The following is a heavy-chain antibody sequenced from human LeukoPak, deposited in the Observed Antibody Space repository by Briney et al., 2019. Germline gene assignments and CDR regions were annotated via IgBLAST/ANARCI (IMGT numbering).Heavy chain of an antibody. Sequence: GGSLRLSCAASGFTSSSYWMHWARHAPGKGLGWVSRIDSDGSSTSYADSVKGRFTISRDNAKNTEYLQMNSLRAEDTAVYYCARVRSSGWSYFDYWGQGTLVTVSS. V-gene: IGHV3-74*01. CDR3: ARVRSSGWSYFDY. D-gene: IGHD6-19*01. CDR2: IDSDGSST. CDR1: GFTSSSYW. J-gene: IGHJ4*02.